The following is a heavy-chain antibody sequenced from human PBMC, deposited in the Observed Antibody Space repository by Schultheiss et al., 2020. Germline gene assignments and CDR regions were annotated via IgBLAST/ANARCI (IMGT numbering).Heavy chain of an antibody. CDR1: GFTFSINW. J-gene: IGHJ4*02. D-gene: IGHD3-10*01. CDR3: ARGYGSGSYLPY. CDR2: INSDASST. V-gene: IGHV3-74*01. Sequence: GESLKISCAASGFTFSINWMHWVRQAPGKGLVWVSRINSDASSTSYADSVKGRFTISRDNSKNTLYLQMNSLRAEDTAVYYCARGYGSGSYLPYWGQGTLVTVSS.